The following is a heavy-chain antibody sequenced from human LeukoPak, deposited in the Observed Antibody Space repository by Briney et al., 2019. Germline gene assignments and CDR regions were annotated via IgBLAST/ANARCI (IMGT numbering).Heavy chain of an antibody. CDR3: ARGTMIGEY. CDR1: GFSFAYYA. V-gene: IGHV3-74*01. Sequence: PGGSLRLSCAASGFSFAYYAMHWVRQAPGKGLVWVSRINTDGSTTGYADSVKGRFTISRDNAKNTLYLQMSSLRAEDTAVYYCARGTMIGEYWGQGTLVTVSS. J-gene: IGHJ4*02. CDR2: INTDGSTT. D-gene: IGHD3-10*02.